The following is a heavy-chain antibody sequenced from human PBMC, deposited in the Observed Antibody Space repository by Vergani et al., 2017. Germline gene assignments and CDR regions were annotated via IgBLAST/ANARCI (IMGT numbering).Heavy chain of an antibody. V-gene: IGHV3-64*01. CDR3: ASLHGGLFDY. CDR1: GFTFSSYA. J-gene: IGHJ4*02. Sequence: EVQLVESGGGLVQPGGSLRLSCAASGFTFSSYAMHWVRQAPGKGLEYVSAISSNGGSTYYANSVKGRFTISRDNAKNSLYLQMNSLRAEDTAVYYCASLHGGLFDYWGQGTLVTVSS. CDR2: ISSNGGST. D-gene: IGHD3-16*01.